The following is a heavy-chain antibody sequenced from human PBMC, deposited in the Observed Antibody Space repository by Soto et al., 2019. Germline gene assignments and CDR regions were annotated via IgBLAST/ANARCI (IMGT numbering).Heavy chain of an antibody. CDR1: GGSFSGYY. V-gene: IGHV4-34*01. Sequence: SETLSLTCAVYGGSFSGYYWSWIRQPPGKGLEWIGEINHSGSTNYNPSLKSRVTISVDTSKNQFSLKLSSVTAADTAVYYCARGMTSIVVVPVANYYYMDVWGKGNPGHRLL. D-gene: IGHD2-2*01. CDR3: ARGMTSIVVVPVANYYYMDV. CDR2: INHSGST. J-gene: IGHJ6*03.